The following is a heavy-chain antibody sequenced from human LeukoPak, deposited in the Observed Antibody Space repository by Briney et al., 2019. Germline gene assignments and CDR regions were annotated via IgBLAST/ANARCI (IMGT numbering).Heavy chain of an antibody. V-gene: IGHV1-18*01. Sequence: ASVKVSCKASGYTFTSYAISWVRQAPGQGLEWMGWISAYNGNTNYAQKLQGRVTMTTDTSTSTAYMELSSLRSEDTAVYYCARRVAYSSGWLDYYGMDVWGQGTTVTVSS. D-gene: IGHD6-19*01. CDR2: ISAYNGNT. CDR1: GYTFTSYA. J-gene: IGHJ6*02. CDR3: ARRVAYSSGWLDYYGMDV.